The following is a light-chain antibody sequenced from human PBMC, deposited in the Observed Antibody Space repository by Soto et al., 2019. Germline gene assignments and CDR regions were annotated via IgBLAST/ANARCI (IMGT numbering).Light chain of an antibody. Sequence: ESVLTQSPGTLSLSPGERATLSCRASQSVSNSYFAWYQQKPGQAPRLLIYGISSRATGIPDRFSGSGSGTDFTLNISRLEPEDFVVYYCQQYSILPQNFGQGTKLEVK. CDR2: GIS. CDR1: QSVSNSY. CDR3: QQYSILPQN. J-gene: IGKJ2*01. V-gene: IGKV3-20*01.